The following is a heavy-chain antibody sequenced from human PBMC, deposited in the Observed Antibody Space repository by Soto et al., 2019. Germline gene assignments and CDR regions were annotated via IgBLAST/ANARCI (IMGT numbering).Heavy chain of an antibody. V-gene: IGHV3-13*01. J-gene: IGHJ4*02. CDR2: IGTAGDT. CDR1: GFTCSGFD. Sequence: GPLRFSCEASGFTCSGFDMHWVRQPTGKGLEWVSTIGTAGDTYYAVSVKGRFTISRDNAKNSLSLQMNSLRAGDTAVYFCARGQEVGAHFFDSWGQGTQVTVSS. CDR3: ARGQEVGAHFFDS. D-gene: IGHD2-15*01.